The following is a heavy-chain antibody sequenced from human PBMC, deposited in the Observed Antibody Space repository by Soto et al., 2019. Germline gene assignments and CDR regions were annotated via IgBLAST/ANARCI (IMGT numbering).Heavy chain of an antibody. CDR2: ISGSGGST. D-gene: IGHD5-18*01. CDR3: ATYQKRGYSSPDFDY. J-gene: IGHJ4*02. Sequence: GGSLRLSCAASGFTFSSYAMSWVRQAPGKGLEWVSAISGSGGSTYYADSVKGRFTISRDNSKNTLYLQMNSLRAEDTAVYYCATYQKRGYSSPDFDYWGQGTLVTVSS. V-gene: IGHV3-23*01. CDR1: GFTFSSYA.